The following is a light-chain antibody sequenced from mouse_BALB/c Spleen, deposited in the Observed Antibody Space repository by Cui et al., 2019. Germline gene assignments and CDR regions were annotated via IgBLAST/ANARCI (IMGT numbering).Light chain of an antibody. CDR1: ESVDSYGNSF. Sequence: DIVLTQSPASLAVSLGQRATIPCRASESVDSYGNSFMHWYQQKPGQPPKLLIYRASNLESGIPARFSGSGSRTDFTLTINPVEADDVATYYCQQSNEDPWTFGGGTKLEIK. CDR3: QQSNEDPWT. CDR2: RAS. J-gene: IGKJ1*01. V-gene: IGKV3-5*01.